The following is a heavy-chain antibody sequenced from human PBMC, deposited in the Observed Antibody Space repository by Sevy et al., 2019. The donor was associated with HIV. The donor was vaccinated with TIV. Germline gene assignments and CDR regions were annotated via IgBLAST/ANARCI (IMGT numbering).Heavy chain of an antibody. CDR3: AKDIVVVPATSSGYFDL. Sequence: LRLSCAASGFIFDDYAMHWVRQAPGKGLEWVSGITWKSDSIGYGESVKGRFTISRDNAQISLYLQMNSLRLEDSALYYCAKDIVVVPATSSGYFDLWGRGTLVTVSS. D-gene: IGHD2-2*01. V-gene: IGHV3-9*01. J-gene: IGHJ2*01. CDR2: ITWKSDSI. CDR1: GFIFDDYA.